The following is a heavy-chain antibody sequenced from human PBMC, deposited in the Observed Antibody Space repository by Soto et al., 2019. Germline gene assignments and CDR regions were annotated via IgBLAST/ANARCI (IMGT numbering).Heavy chain of an antibody. CDR3: ARGVAARRCNWFDP. CDR1: GGSISSYY. J-gene: IGHJ5*02. CDR2: IYTSGST. V-gene: IGHV4-4*07. Sequence: SETLSVTCTVSGGSISSYYWSWIRQPAGKGLEWIRRIYTSGSTNYNPSLKSRVTMSVDTSKNQFSLKLSSVTAADTAVYYCARGVAARRCNWFDPSGQRPLVTVPS. D-gene: IGHD6-6*01.